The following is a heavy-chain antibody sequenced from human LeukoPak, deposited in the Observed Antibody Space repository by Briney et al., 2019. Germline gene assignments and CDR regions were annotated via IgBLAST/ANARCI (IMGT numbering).Heavy chain of an antibody. V-gene: IGHV1-69*05. CDR2: INTSFGTA. CDR3: ASPQHMRVVRGVNYYMDV. D-gene: IGHD3-10*01. CDR1: GGTFSSYA. Sequence: SVKVSCKASGGTFSSYAISWVRQAPGQGLEWMGGINTSFGTANYAQKFQGRVTISTDESTSTAYMELSSLRSEDTAVYYCASPQHMRVVRGVNYYMDVWGKGTTVTVS. J-gene: IGHJ6*03.